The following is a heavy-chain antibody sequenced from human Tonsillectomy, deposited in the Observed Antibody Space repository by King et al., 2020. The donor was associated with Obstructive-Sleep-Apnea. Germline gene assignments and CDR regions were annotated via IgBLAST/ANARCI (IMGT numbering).Heavy chain of an antibody. D-gene: IGHD6-13*01. J-gene: IGHJ4*02. V-gene: IGHV7-4-1*02. CDR2: INTNTGNP. CDR3: ARDGLVAAADWDFFDY. Sequence: VQLVESGSELKKPGASVKVSCKASGYTFTSYAMNWVRQAPGQGLEWMGWINTNTGNPTYAQGFTGRFVFSLDTSVSTAYLQISSLKAWDTAVYYCARDGLVAAADWDFFDYWGQGTLVTVSS. CDR1: GYTFTSYA.